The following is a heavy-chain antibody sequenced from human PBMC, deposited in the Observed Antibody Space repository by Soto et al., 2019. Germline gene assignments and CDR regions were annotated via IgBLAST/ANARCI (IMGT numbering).Heavy chain of an antibody. CDR3: ARDTEQMVRGVPEGMDV. V-gene: IGHV4-31*03. Sequence: SETLSLTCTVSGGSISSGGYYWSWIRQHPGKGLEWIGYIYYSGSTYYNPSLKSRVTISVDTSKNQFSLKLSSVTAADTAVYYCARDTEQMVRGVPEGMDVWGQGTTVTVSS. CDR1: GGSISSGGYY. CDR2: IYYSGST. D-gene: IGHD3-10*01. J-gene: IGHJ6*02.